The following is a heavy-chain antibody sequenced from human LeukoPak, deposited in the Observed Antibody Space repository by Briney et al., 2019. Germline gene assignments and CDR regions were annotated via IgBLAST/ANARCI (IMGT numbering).Heavy chain of an antibody. V-gene: IGHV3-74*01. J-gene: IGHJ4*02. CDR2: INSDGSST. CDR3: AIGFYGFSY. D-gene: IGHD3-3*01. CDR1: GLSFSTYW. Sequence: GGSLRLSYAPSGLSFSTYWTHWVSQAPGKGRVWVSRINSDGSSTSYADSVKGRVIIFRDSDRNTLYLQVNSLRAEDTAVYYCAIGFYGFSYWGQGTLVTVSS.